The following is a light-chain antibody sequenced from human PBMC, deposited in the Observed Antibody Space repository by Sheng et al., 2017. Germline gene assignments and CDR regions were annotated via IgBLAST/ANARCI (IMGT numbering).Light chain of an antibody. J-gene: IGKJ1*01. Sequence: ETVMTQSPATLSVSPGERATLSCRASQSVRSSLAWYQQKPGQAPRLLIYGASTRATDIPARFSGSGSGMEFTLTISSLQSEDFAVYYCQQYGSSPGTFGQGTKVEIK. CDR1: QSVRSS. CDR3: QQYGSSPGT. CDR2: GAS. V-gene: IGKV3-15*01.